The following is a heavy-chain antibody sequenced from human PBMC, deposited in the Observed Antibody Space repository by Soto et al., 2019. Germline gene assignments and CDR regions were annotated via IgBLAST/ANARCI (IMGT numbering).Heavy chain of an antibody. CDR1: GFTFSTYN. D-gene: IGHD6-13*01. CDR3: ARVSGQQLVRRLNVFDF. V-gene: IGHV3-21*01. Sequence: EGSLRLSCAASGFTFSTYNMNWVRQAPGKGLEWVSSISSSSGYIYYADSVKGRFTISRDNAKNSLYLQMNSLRAEDTAVYYCARVSGQQLVRRLNVFDFWGQGALLTVSS. J-gene: IGHJ4*02. CDR2: ISSSSGYI.